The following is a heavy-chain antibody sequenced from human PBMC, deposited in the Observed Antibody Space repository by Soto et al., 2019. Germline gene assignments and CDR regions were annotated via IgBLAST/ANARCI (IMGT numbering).Heavy chain of an antibody. CDR3: ARDRQVFVPAYCSGGSCYSGFDY. V-gene: IGHV1-18*01. CDR2: ISAYNGNT. Sequence: ASVKVSCKASGYTFTSYGISWVRQAPGQGLEWMGWISAYNGNTNYAQKLQGRVTMTTDTSTSTAYMELRSLRSDDTAVYYCARDRQVFVPAYCSGGSCYSGFDYWGQGTLVTVSS. D-gene: IGHD2-15*01. CDR1: GYTFTSYG. J-gene: IGHJ4*02.